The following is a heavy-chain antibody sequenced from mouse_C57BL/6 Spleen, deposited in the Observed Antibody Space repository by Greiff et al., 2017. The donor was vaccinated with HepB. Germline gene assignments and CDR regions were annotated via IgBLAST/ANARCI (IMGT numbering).Heavy chain of an antibody. CDR1: GYTFTSYW. J-gene: IGHJ3*01. Sequence: QVQLQQPGAELVKPGASVKLSCKASGYTFTSYWMQWVKQRPGQGLEWIGEIDPSDSYTNYNQKFKGKATLTVDTSSSKAYMQLSSLTSEDSAVYYCERWEFYYGNYVWFAYWGQGTLVTVSA. CDR3: ERWEFYYGNYVWFAY. D-gene: IGHD2-1*01. V-gene: IGHV1-50*01. CDR2: IDPSDSYT.